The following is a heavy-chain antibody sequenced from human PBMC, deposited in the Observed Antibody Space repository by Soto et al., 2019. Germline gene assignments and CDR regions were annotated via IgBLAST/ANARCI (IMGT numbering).Heavy chain of an antibody. Sequence: EASVKVSCKASGGTFSSYAIRWVRQAPGQGLEWMGGIIPIFGTANYAQKFQGRVTITADESTSTAYMELSSLRSEDTAVYYCAILDTAMVTGYYYYGMDVWGQGTTVTVS. CDR1: GGTFSSYA. J-gene: IGHJ6*02. CDR3: AILDTAMVTGYYYYGMDV. D-gene: IGHD5-18*01. CDR2: IIPIFGTA. V-gene: IGHV1-69*13.